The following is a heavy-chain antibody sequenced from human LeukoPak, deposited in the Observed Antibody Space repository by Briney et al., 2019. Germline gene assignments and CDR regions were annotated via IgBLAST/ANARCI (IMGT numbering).Heavy chain of an antibody. V-gene: IGHV4-4*07. J-gene: IGHJ6*03. CDR3: ASARWSGPFYYYMDV. D-gene: IGHD3-3*01. CDR2: IYTSGST. Sequence: SETLSLTCTVSGGSISSYYWSWIRQPAGKGLEWIGRIYTSGSTNYNPSLKSRVTISVDKSKSQFSLKLSSVTAADTAVYYCASARWSGPFYYYMDVWGKGTTVTVSS. CDR1: GGSISSYY.